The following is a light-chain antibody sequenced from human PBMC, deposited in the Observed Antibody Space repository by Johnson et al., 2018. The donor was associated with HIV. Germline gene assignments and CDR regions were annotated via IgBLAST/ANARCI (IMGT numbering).Light chain of an antibody. CDR2: DNN. J-gene: IGLJ1*01. CDR3: ATWDRSLSAGGV. V-gene: IGLV1-51*01. Sequence: QSVLTQPPSVSAAPGQKVTISCSGSSSNIGNNYVSWYQQLPGTAPKLLIYDNNKRPSGVPDRFSGSKSGSSATLGITGLQTGDEADYYCATWDRSLSAGGVFGTVTKVTVL. CDR1: SSNIGNNY.